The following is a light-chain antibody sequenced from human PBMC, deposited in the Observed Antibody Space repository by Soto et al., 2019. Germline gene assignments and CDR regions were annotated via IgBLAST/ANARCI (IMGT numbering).Light chain of an antibody. CDR1: QNIGTS. V-gene: IGKV1-39*01. J-gene: IGKJ2*01. Sequence: DMQMTQSPSSLSASVGDRVTITCRASQNIGTSLNWYQQKPGKAPTALIYKASTMQGGVPSRFSGSGSGTDFTPTISSLQPEDSATYYCQQSYSSLVYTFGPGTKLEIK. CDR2: KAS. CDR3: QQSYSSLVYT.